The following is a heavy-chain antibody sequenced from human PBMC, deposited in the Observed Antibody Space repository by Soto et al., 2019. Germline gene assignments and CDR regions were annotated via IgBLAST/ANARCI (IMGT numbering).Heavy chain of an antibody. Sequence: GGSPRLSCRGSGFTVGDYAMSWFRQNPGRGLEWVTFIRSKTNGGTAAYAASVRGRFAVSRDDSDSIAYLQMNSLKTEDTAVYYCTRVRITIFGVVMEDAFDIWGQGTMVTVSS. V-gene: IGHV3-49*03. J-gene: IGHJ3*02. CDR3: TRVRITIFGVVMEDAFDI. D-gene: IGHD3-3*01. CDR1: GFTVGDYA. CDR2: IRSKTNGGTA.